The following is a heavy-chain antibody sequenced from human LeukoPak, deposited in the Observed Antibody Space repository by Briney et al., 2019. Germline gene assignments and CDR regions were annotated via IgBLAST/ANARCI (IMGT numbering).Heavy chain of an antibody. J-gene: IGHJ4*02. Sequence: SETLSLTCTVSGGSIRSSSYYWGWIRQPPGKGLEWIGSIYYTGSTYYNPPLKSRVTISVDTSKNQFSLNLSSVTAADTAVYYCVRGSTLRHYQYWGQGTLVTVSS. D-gene: IGHD3-16*01. V-gene: IGHV4-39*01. CDR3: VRGSTLRHYQY. CDR1: GGSIRSSSYY. CDR2: IYYTGST.